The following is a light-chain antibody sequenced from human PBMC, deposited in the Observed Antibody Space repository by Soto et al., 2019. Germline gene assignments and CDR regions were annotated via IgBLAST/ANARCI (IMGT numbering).Light chain of an antibody. Sequence: QLVLTQPASVSGSPGQSITISCTGTSSDVGSYNLVSWYQQHPGKAPKLMIYEVSKWPSGVSNRFSGSKSGNTASLTISGLQAEDEADYYCCSYAGSSTLVVFGGGTKLTVL. CDR2: EVS. J-gene: IGLJ2*01. CDR3: CSYAGSSTLVV. CDR1: SSDVGSYNL. V-gene: IGLV2-23*02.